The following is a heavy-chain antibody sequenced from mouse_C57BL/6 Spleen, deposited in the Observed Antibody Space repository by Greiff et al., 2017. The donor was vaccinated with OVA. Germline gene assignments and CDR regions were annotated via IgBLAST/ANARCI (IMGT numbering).Heavy chain of an antibody. CDR1: GYTFTSCW. D-gene: IGHD3-3*01. V-gene: IGHV1-69*01. CDR3: ARRDHYYAMDY. J-gene: IGHJ4*01. CDR2: IDPSDSYT. Sequence: QVQLQQPGAELVMPGASVKLSCKASGYTFTSCWMHWVKQRPGQGLEWIGEIDPSDSYTNYNQKFKGKSTLTVDKSSSTAYMQLSSLTSEDSAVYYCARRDHYYAMDYWGQGTSVTVSS.